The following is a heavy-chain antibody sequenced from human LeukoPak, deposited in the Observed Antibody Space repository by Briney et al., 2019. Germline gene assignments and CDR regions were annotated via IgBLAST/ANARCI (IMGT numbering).Heavy chain of an antibody. Sequence: GGSLRLSCAASGFTFSSYGMSWVRQAPGKGLEWVSAISGSGGSTYYADPVKGRFTISRDNSKNTLYLQMNSLRAEDTAVYYCAKDDYGDYGESAFDIWGQGTMVTVSS. CDR3: AKDDYGDYGESAFDI. V-gene: IGHV3-23*01. D-gene: IGHD4-17*01. J-gene: IGHJ3*02. CDR2: ISGSGGST. CDR1: GFTFSSYG.